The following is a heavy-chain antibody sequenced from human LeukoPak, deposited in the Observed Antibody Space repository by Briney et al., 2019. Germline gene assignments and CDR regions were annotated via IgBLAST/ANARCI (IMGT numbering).Heavy chain of an antibody. J-gene: IGHJ6*03. CDR2: IYTSGST. CDR1: GGSFSSYY. V-gene: IGHV4-4*07. Sequence: PSETLSLTCTVSGGSFSSYYWTWIRQPPGKGLEWIGRIYTSGSTNYNPSLKSRVTMSVDTSKKQFSLKLSSVTAADTAVYYCARVRGSSGSYEYYHYMDVWGKGTTVTISS. D-gene: IGHD1-26*01. CDR3: ARVRGSSGSYEYYHYMDV.